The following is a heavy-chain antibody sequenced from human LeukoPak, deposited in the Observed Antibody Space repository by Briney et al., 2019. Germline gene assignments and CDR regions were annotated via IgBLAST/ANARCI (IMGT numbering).Heavy chain of an antibody. V-gene: IGHV3-21*01. J-gene: IGHJ6*02. D-gene: IGHD5-18*01. CDR3: ARLWIRNYYGMDV. Sequence: GGSLKLSCAASGFTFSSYSMNWVRQAPGKGLEWVSSITSDSSYTHYADSVKGRFTISRDNAENSVYLQMNSLRAEDTAVYYCARLWIRNYYGMDVWGQGTTVTVSS. CDR2: ITSDSSYT. CDR1: GFTFSSYS.